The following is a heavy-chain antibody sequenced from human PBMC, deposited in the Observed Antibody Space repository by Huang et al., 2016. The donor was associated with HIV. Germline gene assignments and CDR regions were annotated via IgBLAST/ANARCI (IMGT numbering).Heavy chain of an antibody. CDR1: GGTFSKYA. V-gene: IGHV1-69*13. CDR3: ARGQLGSYGDYDVLY. CDR2: IIPMFGTP. Sequence: QVQLVQSGAEVKTPGSSVKVSCKASGGTFSKYAISWVRQAPGQGLEWMGGIIPMFGTPNYARKFQGRVTITADDSTGTTYVEVSSLRSEDTALYYCARGQLGSYGDYDVLYWGQGTLVTVSS. D-gene: IGHD4-17*01. J-gene: IGHJ4*02.